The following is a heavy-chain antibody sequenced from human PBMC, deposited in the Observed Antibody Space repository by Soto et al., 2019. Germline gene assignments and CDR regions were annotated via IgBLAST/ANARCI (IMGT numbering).Heavy chain of an antibody. CDR1: GFILRNYG. Sequence: GGSLRLSCGACGFILRNYGMHWIRQAPGKGLEWLTIIWFDGSNQWYADSVKGRFIISRDDSKNMVYLQMNSLRVDDTATYYCARANTSPFDFWGRGTLVTVSS. V-gene: IGHV3-33*01. CDR2: IWFDGSNQ. J-gene: IGHJ4*02. CDR3: ARANTSPFDF.